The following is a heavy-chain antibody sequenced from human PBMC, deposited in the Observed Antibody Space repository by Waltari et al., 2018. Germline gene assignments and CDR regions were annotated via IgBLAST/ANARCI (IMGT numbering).Heavy chain of an antibody. CDR3: ARGGGGYVGGFDY. CDR2: ISYDGSNK. V-gene: IGHV3-30*01. Sequence: QVQLVESGGGVVQPGRSLRLSCAASGFTFSSYAMHWLRQAPGKGLEWVAVISYDGSNKYYADSVKGRFTISRDNSKNTLYLQMNSLRAEDTAVYYCARGGGGYVGGFDYWGQGTLVTISS. D-gene: IGHD5-12*01. CDR1: GFTFSSYA. J-gene: IGHJ4*02.